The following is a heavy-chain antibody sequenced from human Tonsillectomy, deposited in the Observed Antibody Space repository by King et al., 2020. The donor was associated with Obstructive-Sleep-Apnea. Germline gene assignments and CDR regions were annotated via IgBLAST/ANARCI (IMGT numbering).Heavy chain of an antibody. CDR2: ISYDGSNK. V-gene: IGHV3-30-3*01. CDR1: GFTFSSYA. CDR3: ARRGYYTFAYYYYGMDV. Sequence: VQLVESGGGVVQPGRSLRLSCAASGFTFSSYAMHWVRQAPGKGLEWVAVISYDGSNKYYADSVKGRFTISRDNSKNTLYLQMNSLRAEDTAVYYCARRGYYTFAYYYYGMDVWGQGTTVTVSS. D-gene: IGHD3-3*01. J-gene: IGHJ6*02.